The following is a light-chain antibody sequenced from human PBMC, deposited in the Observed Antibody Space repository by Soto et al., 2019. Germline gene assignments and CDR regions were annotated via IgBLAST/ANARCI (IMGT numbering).Light chain of an antibody. Sequence: QSALTQPASVSGSPGQSITISCTGTSSDVGNYNLVSWYQHHPGKAPKLIIYEVSKQPSGVSNRFSGSKSGDTASLTISGLQAEDEADYYCCSYAGSNYVFGTGTKLTVL. CDR1: SSDVGNYNL. V-gene: IGLV2-23*02. J-gene: IGLJ1*01. CDR3: CSYAGSNYV. CDR2: EVS.